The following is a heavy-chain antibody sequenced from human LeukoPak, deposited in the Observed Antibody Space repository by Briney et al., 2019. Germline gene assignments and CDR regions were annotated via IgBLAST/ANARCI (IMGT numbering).Heavy chain of an antibody. CDR3: ARDIVVPAAIPYSYYGMDV. D-gene: IGHD2-2*01. CDR2: IWYDGSNK. Sequence: GRSLRLSCAASGFTFSSYGMHWVRQAPGKGLEWVAVIWYDGSNKYYADSVKGRFTISRDNSKNTLYLQMNSLRAEDTAVYYCARDIVVPAAIPYSYYGMDVWGQGTTVTVSS. V-gene: IGHV3-33*01. CDR1: GFTFSSYG. J-gene: IGHJ6*02.